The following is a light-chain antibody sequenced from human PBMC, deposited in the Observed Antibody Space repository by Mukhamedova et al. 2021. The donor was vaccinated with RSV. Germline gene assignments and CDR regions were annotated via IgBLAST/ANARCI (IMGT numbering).Light chain of an antibody. J-gene: IGKJ2*01. V-gene: IGKV1-5*03. CDR2: KTS. CDR3: QQFKSFLFT. Sequence: WYQRRVHGKAPKVLIYKTSLLENGVPPRFSGRGTGTEFTLSISDVQPEDSATYYCQQFKSFLFTFGQGTKLEIK.